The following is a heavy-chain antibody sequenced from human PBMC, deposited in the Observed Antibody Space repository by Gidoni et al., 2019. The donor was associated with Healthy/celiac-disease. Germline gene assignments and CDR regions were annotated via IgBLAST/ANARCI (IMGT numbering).Heavy chain of an antibody. CDR2: IYSGDSDT. J-gene: IGHJ4*02. Sequence: EVQLVQSGAVLKTPGASLTISCKVSGSSFTIYWIGWVRQMHGKGLEWMGIIYSGDSDTRYSPSFQGQVTISAEKSISTAYLQWSSLKASDTAMYYCATKGGGYSYGYYYWGEGTLVTVSS. CDR1: GSSFTIYW. D-gene: IGHD5-18*01. V-gene: IGHV5-51*01. CDR3: ATKGGGYSYGYYY.